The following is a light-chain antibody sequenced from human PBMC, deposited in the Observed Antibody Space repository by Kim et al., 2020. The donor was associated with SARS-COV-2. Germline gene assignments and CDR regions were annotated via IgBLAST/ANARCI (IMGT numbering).Light chain of an antibody. J-gene: IGLJ2*01. CDR3: QSYASSNQV. Sequence: GKTVPTSGTRSSGSSASNAVQWYQQRPGRAPTTVIYEDNHRPSGVPDRFSGSIDSSANSASLTLSRLKTEDEADYYCQSYASSNQVFGGGTQLTVL. V-gene: IGLV6-57*03. CDR2: EDN. CDR1: SGSSASNA.